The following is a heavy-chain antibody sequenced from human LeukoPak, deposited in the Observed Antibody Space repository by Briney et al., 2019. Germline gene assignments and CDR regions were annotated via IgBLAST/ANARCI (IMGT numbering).Heavy chain of an antibody. V-gene: IGHV1-24*01. D-gene: IGHD3-22*01. CDR3: ATELYDSSGYYINWFDP. J-gene: IGHJ5*02. CDR1: GYTLTELS. Sequence: EASVTVSCKVSGYTLTELSMHWVRQAPGKGLEWMGGFDPEDGETIYAQKFQGRVTMTEDTSTDTAYMELSSLRSEDTAVYYCATELYDSSGYYINWFDPWGQGTLVTVSS. CDR2: FDPEDGET.